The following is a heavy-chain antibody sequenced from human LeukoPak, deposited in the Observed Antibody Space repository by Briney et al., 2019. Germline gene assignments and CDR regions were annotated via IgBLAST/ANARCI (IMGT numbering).Heavy chain of an antibody. CDR3: ARERGASHYYFDY. Sequence: SETLSLTCTVSGGSISSYYWSWIRQPPGKGLEWIGYIYYSGSTNYNPSLKSRVTISVDTSKNQFSLKLSSVTAADTAVYYCARERGASHYYFDYWGQGTLVTVSS. J-gene: IGHJ4*02. V-gene: IGHV4-59*01. D-gene: IGHD5-24*01. CDR2: IYYSGST. CDR1: GGSISSYY.